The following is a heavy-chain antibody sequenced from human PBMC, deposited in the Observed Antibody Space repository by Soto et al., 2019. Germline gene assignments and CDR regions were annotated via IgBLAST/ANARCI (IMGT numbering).Heavy chain of an antibody. CDR3: ARAVWRARRPQVDSIAAAGTSPSGY. Sequence: GASLKVSCKASGYTFTSYDINWVRQATGQGLEWMGWMNPNSGNTGYAQKFQGRVTMTRNTSISTAYMELSSLRSEDTAVYYCARAVWRARRPQVDSIAAAGTSPSGYWGQGTLVTVSS. CDR2: MNPNSGNT. V-gene: IGHV1-8*01. CDR1: GYTFTSYD. D-gene: IGHD6-13*01. J-gene: IGHJ4*02.